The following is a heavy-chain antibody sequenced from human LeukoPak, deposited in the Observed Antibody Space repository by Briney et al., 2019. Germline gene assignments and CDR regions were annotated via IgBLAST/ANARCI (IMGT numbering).Heavy chain of an antibody. CDR3: ARVKPFGGTKQQLVQNDAFDI. J-gene: IGHJ3*02. V-gene: IGHV3-30*04. Sequence: GGSLRLSCVGSRFTFSLYTIHWVRQGPGKGLEWVAATSHDGGINYYAESVKGRFTISRDNAKNALYLQMNSLRAEDTAVYYCARVKPFGGTKQQLVQNDAFDIWGQGTMVTVSS. D-gene: IGHD6-13*01. CDR1: RFTFSLYT. CDR2: TSHDGGIN.